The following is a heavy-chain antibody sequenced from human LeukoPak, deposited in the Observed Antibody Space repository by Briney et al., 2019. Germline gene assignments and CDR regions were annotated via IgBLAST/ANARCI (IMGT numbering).Heavy chain of an antibody. D-gene: IGHD6-13*01. CDR1: GFTVSSNY. Sequence: GGSLRLSCAASGFTVSSNYMSWGRQAPGRGLWWVSDIYSGVSTYYADSVKGRFTISRDNSKNTLYLQMNRLRAEATAVYYCARDEVPYRVAAAGMHYGMDVWGQGTTVTVSS. V-gene: IGHV3-66*01. CDR2: IYSGVST. J-gene: IGHJ6*02. CDR3: ARDEVPYRVAAAGMHYGMDV.